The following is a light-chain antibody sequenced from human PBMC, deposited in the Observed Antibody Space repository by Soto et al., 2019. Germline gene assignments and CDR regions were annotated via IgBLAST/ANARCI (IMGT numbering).Light chain of an antibody. CDR3: QQYGNSPRVT. V-gene: IGKV3-20*01. CDR1: XSVTSSY. CDR2: DAS. Sequence: EIVLTQSPGTLSLSPGERATLSCXXXXSVTSSYLAWYQQKPGQAPRLLIYDASTRATGIPGRFRGSGSGTDFTLTISRLEPEDFAVYYCQQYGNSPRVTFGPGTKVDIK. J-gene: IGKJ3*01.